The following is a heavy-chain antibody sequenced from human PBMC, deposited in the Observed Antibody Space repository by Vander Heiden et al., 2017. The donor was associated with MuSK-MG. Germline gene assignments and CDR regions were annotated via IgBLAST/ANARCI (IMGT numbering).Heavy chain of an antibody. D-gene: IGHD3-10*01. CDR1: GFPFSRFW. CDR3: ARDGTGSGSSPSYNYYGMDV. V-gene: IGHV3-74*01. J-gene: IGHJ6*02. Sequence: EVPLVESGGRLVQPGGSLRLSCAPSGFPFSRFWLHCVRQVPGKGLVWVSRINSDGSSTSYADSVKGRFTIARDNAKNTLYVQMNSLRAEDTAVYYCARDGTGSGSSPSYNYYGMDVWGQGTTVTVSS. CDR2: INSDGSST.